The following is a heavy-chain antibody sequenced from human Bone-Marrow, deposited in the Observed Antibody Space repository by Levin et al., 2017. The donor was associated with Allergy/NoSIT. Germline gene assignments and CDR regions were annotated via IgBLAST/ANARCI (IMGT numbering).Heavy chain of an antibody. CDR2: SHYGGST. D-gene: IGHD3-10*01. V-gene: IGHV4-59*08. CDR3: AKIGLVRGPLIYGMDV. J-gene: IGHJ6*02. CDR1: GGFVSSYY. Sequence: NTSETLSLTCTVSGGFVSSYYWSWMRQPPGKGLEWIGHSHYGGSTNYNPSLKSRVTMSVDTSKNQLSLKLSSVTAADTAVYYCAKIGLVRGPLIYGMDVWGQGTTVTVSS.